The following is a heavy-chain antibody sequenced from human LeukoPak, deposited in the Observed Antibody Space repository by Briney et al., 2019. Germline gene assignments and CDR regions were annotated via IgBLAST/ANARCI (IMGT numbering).Heavy chain of an antibody. CDR2: ITGSGDTT. Sequence: QPGGSPRLSCAASGFTFSSYAVTWVRQAPGKGLEWVSGITGSGDTTFYADSVKGRFTISRDNSKNTLYLQMHSLRAEDTAVYYCVKDYSTIAAAANPLFDYWGQGALVTVSS. CDR1: GFTFSSYA. V-gene: IGHV3-23*01. J-gene: IGHJ4*02. D-gene: IGHD6-13*01. CDR3: VKDYSTIAAAANPLFDY.